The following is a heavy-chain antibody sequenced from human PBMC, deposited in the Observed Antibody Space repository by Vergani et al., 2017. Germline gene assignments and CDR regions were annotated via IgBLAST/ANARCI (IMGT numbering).Heavy chain of an antibody. CDR2: INHSGST. CDR3: ARGLRSSSWYEL. V-gene: IGHV4-34*01. J-gene: IGHJ4*02. CDR1: GGSFSGYY. D-gene: IGHD6-13*01. Sequence: VQLQQWGAGLLKPSETLSLTCAVYGGSFSGYYWSWIRQPPGKGLEWIGEINHSGSTNYNPSLKSRVTISVDTSKNQFSLKLSSVTAADTAVYYCARGLRSSSWYELWGQGTLVTVSS.